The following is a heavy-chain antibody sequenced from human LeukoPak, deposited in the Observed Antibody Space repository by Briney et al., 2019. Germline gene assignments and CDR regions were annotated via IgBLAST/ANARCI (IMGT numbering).Heavy chain of an antibody. V-gene: IGHV1-2*06. CDR1: GYTFTSYG. J-gene: IGHJ4*02. D-gene: IGHD6-19*01. Sequence: ASVKVSCKASGYTFTSYGISWDRQAPGPGLEWMGRINPNSGGTNYAQKFQGRVTMTRDTSISTAYMELSRLRSDDTAVYYCARARVAVAGTLIGYWGQGTLVTVSS. CDR3: ARARVAVAGTLIGY. CDR2: INPNSGGT.